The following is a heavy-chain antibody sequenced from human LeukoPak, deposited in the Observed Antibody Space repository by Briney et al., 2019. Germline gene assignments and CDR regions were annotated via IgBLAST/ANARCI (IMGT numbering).Heavy chain of an antibody. CDR3: ARGGSSGWWAFDI. CDR2: ISSSSSYI. V-gene: IGHV3-21*01. Sequence: GGSLRLSCAASGFTFSSYSMNWVRQAPGKGLEWVSSISSSSSYIYYADSVKGRFTISRDNAKNSLYLQMNSLRDEDTAVYYCARGGSSGWWAFDIWGQGTMVTVSS. D-gene: IGHD6-19*01. CDR1: GFTFSSYS. J-gene: IGHJ3*02.